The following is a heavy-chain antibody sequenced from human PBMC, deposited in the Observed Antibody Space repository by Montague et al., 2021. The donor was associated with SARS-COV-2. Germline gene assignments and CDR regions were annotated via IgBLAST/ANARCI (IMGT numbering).Heavy chain of an antibody. Sequence: SETLSLTCTVSGGSISSSSYYWGWIRQPPGKGLEWIGSIYYSGSTYYNPSLKSRVTISVDTSKNQFSLKLSSVTAADTAAYYCARDLAGYYGSGSYGGMDVWGPRDHGHRLL. J-gene: IGHJ6*01. CDR2: IYYSGST. CDR3: ARDLAGYYGSGSYGGMDV. D-gene: IGHD3-10*01. V-gene: IGHV4-39*07. CDR1: GGSISSSSYY.